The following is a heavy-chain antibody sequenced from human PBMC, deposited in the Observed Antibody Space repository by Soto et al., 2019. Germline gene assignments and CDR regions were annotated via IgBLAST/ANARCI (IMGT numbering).Heavy chain of an antibody. CDR1: GFSLSTSGVG. Sequence: QITLKESGPTLVKPTQTLTLTCTFSGFSLSTSGVGVGWIRQPPGKALECLALIYWDDDKRYSPSLKSRLTITKDTSKNQVVLTMTNMDPVDTATYDCTHSLPGRVIDYWGQGTLVTVSS. D-gene: IGHD3-9*01. V-gene: IGHV2-5*02. CDR3: THSLPGRVIDY. J-gene: IGHJ4*02. CDR2: IYWDDDK.